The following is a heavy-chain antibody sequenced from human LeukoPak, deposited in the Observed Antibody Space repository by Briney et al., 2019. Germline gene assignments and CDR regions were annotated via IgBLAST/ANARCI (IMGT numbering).Heavy chain of an antibody. V-gene: IGHV5-51*01. Sequence: GESLKISCKGSGYGFTSYWIGWVRQMPGKGLEWMGIIYPGDSDTRYSPSFQGQVTISADKSISTAYLQWSSLKASDTAMYYCARQSMVRGVLRPFDPWGQGTLVTVSS. J-gene: IGHJ5*02. CDR1: GYGFTSYW. CDR3: ARQSMVRGVLRPFDP. D-gene: IGHD3-10*01. CDR2: IYPGDSDT.